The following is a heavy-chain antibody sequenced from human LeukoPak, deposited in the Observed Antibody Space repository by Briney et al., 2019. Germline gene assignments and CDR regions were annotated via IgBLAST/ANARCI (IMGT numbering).Heavy chain of an antibody. CDR1: GFTFSSYS. CDR2: ISYDGSNK. D-gene: IGHD3-22*01. J-gene: IGHJ4*02. Sequence: GGSLRLSCAASGFTFSSYSMNWVRQAPGKGLEWVAVISYDGSNKYYADSVKGRFTISRDNSKNTLYLQMNSLRAEDTAVYYCAREYYYDSSGYYSSTPRSYWGQGTLVTVSS. CDR3: AREYYYDSSGYYSSTPRSY. V-gene: IGHV3-30*03.